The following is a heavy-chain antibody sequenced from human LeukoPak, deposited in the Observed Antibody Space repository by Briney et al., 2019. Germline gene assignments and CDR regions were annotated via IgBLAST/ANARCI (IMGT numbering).Heavy chain of an antibody. D-gene: IGHD6-19*01. Sequence: PSETLSLTCTVSGGSISSYYWSWIRQPPGKGLEWIGYIYYSGSTNYNPSLKSRVTISVDTSKNQFSLKLCSVTAADTAVYYCAGSPASGWYLRWFDPWGQGTLVTVSS. CDR2: IYYSGST. V-gene: IGHV4-59*08. CDR3: AGSPASGWYLRWFDP. CDR1: GGSISSYY. J-gene: IGHJ5*02.